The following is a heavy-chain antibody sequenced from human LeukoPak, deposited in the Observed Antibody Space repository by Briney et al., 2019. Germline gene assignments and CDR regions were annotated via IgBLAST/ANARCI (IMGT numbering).Heavy chain of an antibody. Sequence: GGSLRLSCAASGFTFSSYGMTWVRQAPGKGLEWVSYISSSSSTIYYADSVKGRFTISRDNAKNSLYLQMNSLRAEDTAVYYCARAPYYFFSGDSFPGQFERWGQGMLVTVSS. CDR3: ARAPYYFFSGDSFPGQFER. CDR1: GFTFSSYG. D-gene: IGHD3-10*01. CDR2: ISSSSSTI. V-gene: IGHV3-48*01. J-gene: IGHJ4*02.